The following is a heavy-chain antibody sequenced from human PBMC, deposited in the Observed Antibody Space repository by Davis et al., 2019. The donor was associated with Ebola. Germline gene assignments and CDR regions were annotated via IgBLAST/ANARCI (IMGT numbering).Heavy chain of an antibody. J-gene: IGHJ6*02. CDR1: GFTFSSYA. V-gene: IGHV3-23*01. D-gene: IGHD2-15*01. Sequence: GESLKISCAASGFTFSSYAMSWVRQAPGKGLEWVSAISGSGGSTYYADSVKGRFTISRDNSKNTLYLQMNSLRAEDTAVYYCAKGYCSGGSCYSIHYYYGMDVWGQGTTVTVSS. CDR3: AKGYCSGGSCYSIHYYYGMDV. CDR2: ISGSGGST.